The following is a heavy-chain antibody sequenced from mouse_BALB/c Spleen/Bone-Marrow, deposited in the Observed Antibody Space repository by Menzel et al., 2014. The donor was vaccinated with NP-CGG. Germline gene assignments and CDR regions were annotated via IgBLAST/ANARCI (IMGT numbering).Heavy chain of an antibody. V-gene: IGHV1-9*01. CDR3: ARDSSDYLAWFAY. CDR1: GYTFSSYW. Sequence: QVQLQQSGAELMKPGASVKISCKATGYTFSSYWIEWVKQRPGHGLEWIGEILPGSDSTNYNENFEGKAPFTADTSSNTAYMQLNSLTSEDSAVYFCARDSSDYLAWFAYWGQGTLVTVSA. J-gene: IGHJ3*01. CDR2: ILPGSDST. D-gene: IGHD3-2*01.